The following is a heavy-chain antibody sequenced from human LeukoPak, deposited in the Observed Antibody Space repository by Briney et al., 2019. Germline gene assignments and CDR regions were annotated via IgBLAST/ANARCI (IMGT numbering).Heavy chain of an antibody. V-gene: IGHV4-38-2*02. D-gene: IGHD5-24*01. J-gene: IGHJ4*02. Sequence: SETLSLTCTVSGYSISSGYYWGWIRQPPGKGLEWIGSIYYSGSTYYNPSLKSRVSISADTSKNQFSLKLRSVTAADTAVYYCARGRRDGYNLRHFDYWGQGTLVTVSS. CDR2: IYYSGST. CDR3: ARGRRDGYNLRHFDY. CDR1: GYSISSGYY.